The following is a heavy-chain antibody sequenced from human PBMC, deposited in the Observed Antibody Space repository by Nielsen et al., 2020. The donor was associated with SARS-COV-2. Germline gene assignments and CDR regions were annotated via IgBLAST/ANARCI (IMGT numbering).Heavy chain of an antibody. V-gene: IGHV4-61*01. CDR2: IYYSGST. CDR3: ARGFGYFDWLFYFDY. J-gene: IGHJ4*02. D-gene: IGHD3-9*01. Sequence: GSLRLSCIVSGGSISTGSYYWSWIRQPPGKGLEWIGYIYYSGSTNYNPSLKSRVTISVDTSKNQFSLKLSSVTAADTAVYYCARGFGYFDWLFYFDYWGQGTLVTVSS. CDR1: GGSISTGSYY.